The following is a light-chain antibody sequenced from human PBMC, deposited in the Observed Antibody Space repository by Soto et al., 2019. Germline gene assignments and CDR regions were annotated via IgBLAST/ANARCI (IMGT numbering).Light chain of an antibody. CDR1: QSVSSY. CDR2: DAS. Sequence: EIVLTQSPATLSLSPGERATLSCRASQSVSSYLAWYQQKPGQAPRLLIYDASNRATGIPARFSGSGSGTDFTLSISSLQPEDFATYYCQQYNSYPWTFGQGTKVDI. J-gene: IGKJ1*01. V-gene: IGKV3-11*01. CDR3: QQYNSYPWT.